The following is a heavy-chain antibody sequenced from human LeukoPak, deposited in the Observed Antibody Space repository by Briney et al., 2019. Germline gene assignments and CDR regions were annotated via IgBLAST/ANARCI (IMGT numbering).Heavy chain of an antibody. CDR3: ARLRDDVTKFDS. Sequence: GGSLRLSCAGSGFTFSSYWMSWVRQAPGKGLEWVASIKQDKSQIHYVESVKGRFTIPRDNAKSSLFLQMNNLRVEDTAVYYCARLRDDVTKFDSWGQGTLVTVSS. J-gene: IGHJ4*02. CDR2: IKQDKSQI. CDR1: GFTFSSYW. V-gene: IGHV3-7*01. D-gene: IGHD2-8*01.